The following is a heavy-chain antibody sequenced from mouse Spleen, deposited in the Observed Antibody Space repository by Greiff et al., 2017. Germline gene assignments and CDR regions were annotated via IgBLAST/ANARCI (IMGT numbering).Heavy chain of an antibody. CDR1: GYTFTEYT. D-gene: IGHD2-14*01. Sequence: QVQLQQPGTELVKPGASVKLSCKASGYTFTEYTIHWVKQRSGQGLEWIGWFYPGSGSIKYNEKFKDKATLTADKSSSTVYMELSRLTSEDSAVYFCARHETNRYDGYYYAMDYWGQGTSVTVSS. V-gene: IGHV1-62-2*01. CDR3: ARHETNRYDGYYYAMDY. J-gene: IGHJ4*01. CDR2: FYPGSGSI.